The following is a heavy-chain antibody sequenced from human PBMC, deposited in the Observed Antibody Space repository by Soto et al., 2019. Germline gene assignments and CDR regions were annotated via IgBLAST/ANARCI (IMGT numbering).Heavy chain of an antibody. J-gene: IGHJ5*02. D-gene: IGHD3-3*01. CDR2: INHSGST. Sequence: SETLSLTCAVYGGSFSGYYWSWIRQPPGKGLEWIGEINHSGSTNYNPSLKSRVTISVDTSKNQFSLKLSSVTAADTAVYYCARPLITIYPHRLYWFDPWGQGTLVTVSS. V-gene: IGHV4-34*01. CDR3: ARPLITIYPHRLYWFDP. CDR1: GGSFSGYY.